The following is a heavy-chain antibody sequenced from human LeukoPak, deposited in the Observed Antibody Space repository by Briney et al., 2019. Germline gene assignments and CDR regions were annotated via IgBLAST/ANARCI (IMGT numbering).Heavy chain of an antibody. V-gene: IGHV1-2*02. CDR3: ARVLTGDTTVTTDFDY. D-gene: IGHD4-17*01. CDR2: INPNSGGT. Sequence: ASVKVSCKASGYTFTGYYMHWVRQAPGQGLEWMGWINPNSGGTNYAQKFQGRVTMTRDTSISTAYMELSRLRSDDTAVYYCARVLTGDTTVTTDFDYWGQGTLVTVSS. CDR1: GYTFTGYY. J-gene: IGHJ4*02.